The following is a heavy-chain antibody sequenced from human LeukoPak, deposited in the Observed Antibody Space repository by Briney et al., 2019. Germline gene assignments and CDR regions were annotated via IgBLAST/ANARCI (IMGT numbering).Heavy chain of an antibody. Sequence: PSETLSLTCTVSGGSISTSSYYWGWIRQPPGKGREWIGSIYYGGSTYYNPPLKSRVTISVDTSKNQFSLKLSSVTAADTAVYYCARDGGGYYDSSGYYPYYYYGMDVWGQGTTVTVSS. CDR2: IYYGGST. J-gene: IGHJ6*02. CDR3: ARDGGGYYDSSGYYPYYYYGMDV. D-gene: IGHD3-22*01. V-gene: IGHV4-39*07. CDR1: GGSISTSSYY.